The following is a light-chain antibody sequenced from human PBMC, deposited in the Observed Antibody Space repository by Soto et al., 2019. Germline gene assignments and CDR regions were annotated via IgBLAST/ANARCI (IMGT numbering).Light chain of an antibody. CDR2: DAS. CDR3: QQYVTSPLT. CDR1: QSVNNNF. Sequence: EIVLTQSPGTLSLSPGERATLSCRVSQSVNNNFLAWYQQKPGQAPRLLIYDASSRATGIPDRFSGSGSGTDFTLTISRLEPEDFAVYSCQQYVTSPLTFGGGTKVEIK. V-gene: IGKV3-20*01. J-gene: IGKJ4*01.